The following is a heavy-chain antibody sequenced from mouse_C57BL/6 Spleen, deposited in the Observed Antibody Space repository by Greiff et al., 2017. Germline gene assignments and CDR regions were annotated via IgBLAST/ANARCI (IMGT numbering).Heavy chain of an antibody. V-gene: IGHV1-64*01. J-gene: IGHJ2*01. D-gene: IGHD2-5*01. CDR3: AREDPYYSNYFDY. CDR1: GYTFTSYW. Sequence: VQLQQPGAELVKPGASVKLSCKASGYTFTSYWMHWVKQRPGQGLEWIGMIHPNSGSTNYNEKFKSKATLTVDKSSSTAYMQLSSLTSEDSAVYYCAREDPYYSNYFDYWGQGTTLTVSS. CDR2: IHPNSGST.